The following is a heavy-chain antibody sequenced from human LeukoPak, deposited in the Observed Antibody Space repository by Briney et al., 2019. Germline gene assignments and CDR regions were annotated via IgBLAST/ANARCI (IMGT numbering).Heavy chain of an antibody. CDR2: IGTASDT. CDR1: GFTFSSFD. Sequence: GGSLRLSCAASGFTFSSFDMHWVRQPTGQGLEWVSTIGTASDTYYPGSVGGRFTLSRDTAKNSLYLKMNSLTAGDTAVYYCARGPPRGKYYYMDVWGKGTTVTVSS. J-gene: IGHJ6*03. V-gene: IGHV3-13*01. D-gene: IGHD1-1*01. CDR3: ARGPPRGKYYYMDV.